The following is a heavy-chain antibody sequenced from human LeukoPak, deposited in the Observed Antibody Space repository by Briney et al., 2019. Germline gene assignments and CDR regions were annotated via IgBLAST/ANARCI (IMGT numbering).Heavy chain of an antibody. D-gene: IGHD5-18*01. CDR3: ARVGYSYSINDWSRTGLGAYPTKYHYYMDV. CDR2: INPSGGT. CDR1: GGSFRDYS. J-gene: IGHJ6*03. Sequence: PSETLSLTCAVYGGSFRDYSWSWIRQPPGKGLEWIGEINPSGGTNHNLSLMSRVSMSVDTSKNQISLRVSSVTAADTAVYYCARVGYSYSINDWSRTGLGAYPTKYHYYMDVWGKGTTVTVSS. V-gene: IGHV4-34*01.